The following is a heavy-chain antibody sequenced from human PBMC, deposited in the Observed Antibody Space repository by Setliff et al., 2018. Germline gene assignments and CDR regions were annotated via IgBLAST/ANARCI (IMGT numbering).Heavy chain of an antibody. CDR2: IYSSGNT. CDR3: ARESRYYYDNLGTLDY. D-gene: IGHD3-22*01. J-gene: IGHJ4*02. V-gene: IGHV4-30-4*08. CDR1: GGSISSDVYY. Sequence: SETLSLTCTVSGGSISSDVYYWSWIRQPPGKGLEWIGYIYSSGNTYYNPSLKSRVSISVDTSKNQFSLKLSSVTAADTAVYYCARESRYYYDNLGTLDYWGQGTLVTVSS.